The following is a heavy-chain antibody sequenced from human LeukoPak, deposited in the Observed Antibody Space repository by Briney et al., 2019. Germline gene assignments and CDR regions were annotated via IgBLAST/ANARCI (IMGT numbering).Heavy chain of an antibody. Sequence: PSETLSLTCAVSGGSLSSSHWWSWVRQTPGKGLEWIGEIYQSGDTNYNPSLESRVTIPIDKSKNQFSLELNSVTAADTAMYYCAREASGESPPIPFFDYWGQGTLVTVSS. J-gene: IGHJ4*02. CDR2: IYQSGDT. D-gene: IGHD3-10*01. V-gene: IGHV4-4*02. CDR3: AREASGESPPIPFFDY. CDR1: GGSLSSSHW.